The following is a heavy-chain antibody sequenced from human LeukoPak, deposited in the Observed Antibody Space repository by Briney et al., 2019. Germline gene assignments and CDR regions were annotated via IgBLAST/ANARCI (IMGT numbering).Heavy chain of an antibody. D-gene: IGHD5-18*01. CDR1: GGSIGSGGYY. J-gene: IGHJ4*02. CDR2: IYYSGST. V-gene: IGHV4-31*03. Sequence: SSQTLSLTCTVSGGSIGSGGYYWSWIRQHPGKGLEWIGYIYYSGSTYYNPSLKSRVTISVDTSKNQFSLKLSSVTAADTAVYYCARDEFRYGAVDYWGQGTLVTVSS. CDR3: ARDEFRYGAVDY.